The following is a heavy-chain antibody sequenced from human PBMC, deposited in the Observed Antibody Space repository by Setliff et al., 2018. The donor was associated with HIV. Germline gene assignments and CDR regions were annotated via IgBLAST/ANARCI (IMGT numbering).Heavy chain of an antibody. D-gene: IGHD6-19*01. J-gene: IGHJ4*02. Sequence: SETLSLTCRWSNDAVSGHESYWGWIRQSPGKRREWIGNVYYTGTAHYNSSLKSRATISVDTSKNQFSLKLSSVTAADTAVYYCIIAYSSGWLAPMGFDSWGQGTLVTVSS. CDR1: NDAVSGHESY. CDR3: IIAYSSGWLAPMGFDS. CDR2: VYYTGTA. V-gene: IGHV4-39*01.